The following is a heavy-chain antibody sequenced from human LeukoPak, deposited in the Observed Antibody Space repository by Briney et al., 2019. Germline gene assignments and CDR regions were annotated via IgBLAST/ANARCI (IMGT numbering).Heavy chain of an antibody. D-gene: IGHD2-15*01. CDR1: GFTFSGSA. Sequence: GGSLRLSCAASGFTFSGSAVHWVRQSSGKGREWVGHIDKKDNLYATAYAESVKGRFTISRDDSKDTAFLHMDSLKTEDTALYYCTRDRGTYNWFDPWGQGTLVTVSS. J-gene: IGHJ5*02. CDR3: TRDRGTYNWFDP. CDR2: IDKKDNLYAT. V-gene: IGHV3-73*01.